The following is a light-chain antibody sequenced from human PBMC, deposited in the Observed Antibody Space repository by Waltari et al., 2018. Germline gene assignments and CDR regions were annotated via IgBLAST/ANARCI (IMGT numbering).Light chain of an antibody. Sequence: QSALTQPASVSGSPGQSITISCTGPSNAVGSYNLVSWYQPHPGKAPNLIIYEANKRPSGISNRLSGSKSGNTASLTISGLEAEDEAEYYCCSYAGSIFVFGTGTKVTVL. CDR3: CSYAGSIFV. CDR1: SNAVGSYNL. J-gene: IGLJ1*01. V-gene: IGLV2-23*01. CDR2: EAN.